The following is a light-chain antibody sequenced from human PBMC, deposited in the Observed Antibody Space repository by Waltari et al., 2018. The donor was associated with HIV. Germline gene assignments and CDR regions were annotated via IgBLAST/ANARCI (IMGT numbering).Light chain of an antibody. Sequence: EIVMTQSRATLSVSPGERATLSCRASQSVSSNLAWYQQKPGQAHRLLIYGASTRATGIPARFSGSGSGTEFTLTVSSLQSEDFAVYYCQQYINWPHTFGQGTKVEIK. V-gene: IGKV3-15*01. J-gene: IGKJ1*01. CDR1: QSVSSN. CDR2: GAS. CDR3: QQYINWPHT.